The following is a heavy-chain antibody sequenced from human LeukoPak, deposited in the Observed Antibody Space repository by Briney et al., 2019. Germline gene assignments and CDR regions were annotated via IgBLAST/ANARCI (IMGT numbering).Heavy chain of an antibody. CDR1: GYTFTSYY. CDR3: ARGPIIVVVPAAMFDFDY. D-gene: IGHD2-2*01. CDR2: INPSGGST. Sequence: ASVKVSCKASGYTFTSYYMHWVRQAPGQGLEWMGIINPSGGSTSYAQKFQGRVTMTRDTSTSTVYMELSSLRSEDTAVNYCARGPIIVVVPAAMFDFDYWGQGTLVTVSS. V-gene: IGHV1-46*01. J-gene: IGHJ4*02.